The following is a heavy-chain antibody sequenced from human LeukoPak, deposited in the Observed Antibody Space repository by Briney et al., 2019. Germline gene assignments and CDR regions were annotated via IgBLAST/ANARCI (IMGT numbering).Heavy chain of an antibody. D-gene: IGHD5-18*01. Sequence: GGSLRLSCAASGFTFSSYWMHWVRQAPGRGLVWVSGINSDGSFTTYADSVKGRFTISRDNAKNTLYLQMNSLRAEDTAVYYCARGDGYGYIAWGQGTLDTVSS. J-gene: IGHJ5*02. CDR1: GFTFSSYW. CDR3: ARGDGYGYIA. CDR2: INSDGSFT. V-gene: IGHV3-74*01.